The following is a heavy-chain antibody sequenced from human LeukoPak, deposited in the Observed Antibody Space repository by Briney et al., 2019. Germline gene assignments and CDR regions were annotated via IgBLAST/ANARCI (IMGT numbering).Heavy chain of an antibody. V-gene: IGHV4-4*02. J-gene: IGHJ4*02. D-gene: IGHD2-2*01. Sequence: PSGTLSLTCTVSSDSIFTSNWWSWVRQPPGKGLEWIGQIFHSGSTSYSPSLKSRVTISMDKSKNQISLRLTSVTAADTAVYYCARSPTKRVPEDYWGQGTLVTVSS. CDR1: SDSIFTSNW. CDR2: IFHSGST. CDR3: ARSPTKRVPEDY.